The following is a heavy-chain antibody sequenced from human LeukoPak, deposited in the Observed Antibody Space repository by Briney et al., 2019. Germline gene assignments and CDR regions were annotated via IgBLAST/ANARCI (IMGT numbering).Heavy chain of an antibody. CDR3: ARDRPGRYCSTTSCYNASPFDP. Sequence: ASVKVSCKASGYTFTSYGISWVRQAPGQGLEWMGWISVYNGNTNYAQKLQGRVTMTTDTSTSTAYMELRSLRSEDTAVYYCARDRPGRYCSTTSCYNASPFDPWGQGTLVTVSS. V-gene: IGHV1-18*01. J-gene: IGHJ5*02. D-gene: IGHD2-2*02. CDR2: ISVYNGNT. CDR1: GYTFTSYG.